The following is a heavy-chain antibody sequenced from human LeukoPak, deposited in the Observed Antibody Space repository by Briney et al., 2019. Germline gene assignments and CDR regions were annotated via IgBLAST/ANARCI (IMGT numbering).Heavy chain of an antibody. CDR2: ISYDGSNK. D-gene: IGHD2-2*01. CDR3: ARDLLLKDIVVVPANLEDPQYYYYGMDV. CDR1: GFTFSSYA. J-gene: IGHJ6*02. Sequence: GGSLRLSCAASGFTFSSYAMHWVRQAPGKGLEWVAVISYDGSNKYYADSVKGRFTISRDNSKNTLYLQMNSLRAEDTAVYYCARDLLLKDIVVVPANLEDPQYYYYGMDVWGQGTTVTVSS. V-gene: IGHV3-30-3*01.